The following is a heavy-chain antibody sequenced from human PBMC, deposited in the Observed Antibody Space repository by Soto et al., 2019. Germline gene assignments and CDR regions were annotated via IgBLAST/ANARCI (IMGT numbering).Heavy chain of an antibody. Sequence: GGALRLSCVASGFTFSMNSMNWVRQAPGKGLEWVSSISSSSSFIYYADSLKGRFTVSRDNAKNSLYLVINSLRAEDTAVYYCAKDSYDSSSYSMDYWGTGTLVTVSS. V-gene: IGHV3-21*01. D-gene: IGHD3-22*01. CDR2: ISSSSSFI. CDR3: AKDSYDSSSYSMDY. CDR1: GFTFSMNS. J-gene: IGHJ4*02.